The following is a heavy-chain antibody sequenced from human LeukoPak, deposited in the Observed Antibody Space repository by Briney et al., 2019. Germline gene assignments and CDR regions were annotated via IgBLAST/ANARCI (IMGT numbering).Heavy chain of an antibody. Sequence: GGSLRLSCAASGFTFSSYSMNWVRQAPGKGLEWVSSISSSSSYIYYADSVKGRFTISRDNSKNTLYLQMNSLRAEDTAVYYCASDIAAAGIQYFQHWGQGTLVTVSS. V-gene: IGHV3-21*04. D-gene: IGHD6-13*01. CDR3: ASDIAAAGIQYFQH. J-gene: IGHJ1*01. CDR1: GFTFSSYS. CDR2: ISSSSSYI.